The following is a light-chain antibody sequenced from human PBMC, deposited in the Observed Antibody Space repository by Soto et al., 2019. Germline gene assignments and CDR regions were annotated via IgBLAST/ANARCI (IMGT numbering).Light chain of an antibody. CDR1: QSISSW. V-gene: IGKV1-5*01. J-gene: IGKJ2*01. Sequence: DFQMTQSPSTLSASVGDRVTITCRASQSISSWLAWYQQKPGKAPKLLIYDASSLESGVPSRFSGSGSGTEFTLTISSLQPDDFATYYCQQYNSYSYTFGQGTKVDI. CDR3: QQYNSYSYT. CDR2: DAS.